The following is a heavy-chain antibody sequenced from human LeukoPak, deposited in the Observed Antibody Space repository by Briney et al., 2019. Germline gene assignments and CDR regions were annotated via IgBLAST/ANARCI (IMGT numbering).Heavy chain of an antibody. J-gene: IGHJ5*02. CDR3: ARGEGTGARIGNWFDP. V-gene: IGHV1-2*02. Sequence: ASVKVSCKASGYTFTGYYMHRVRQAPGQGLEWMGWINPNSGGTNYAQKFQGRVTMTRDTSISTAYMELRSLRSDDTAVYYCARGEGTGARIGNWFDPWGQGTLVTVSS. D-gene: IGHD1-1*01. CDR1: GYTFTGYY. CDR2: INPNSGGT.